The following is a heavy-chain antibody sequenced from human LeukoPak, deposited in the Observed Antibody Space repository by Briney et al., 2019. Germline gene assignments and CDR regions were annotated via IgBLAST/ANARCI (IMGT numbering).Heavy chain of an antibody. CDR1: GFTFSSYW. Sequence: SGGSLRLSCAASGFTFSSYWMSWVRQAPGKGLEWASSISSSSSSYIYYADSVKGRFTISRDNAKNSLYLQMNSLRAEDTAVYYCARVSQQNTIFGVVIIRLDAFDIWGQGTMVTVSS. D-gene: IGHD3-3*01. J-gene: IGHJ3*02. V-gene: IGHV3-21*01. CDR2: ISSSSSSYI. CDR3: ARVSQQNTIFGVVIIRLDAFDI.